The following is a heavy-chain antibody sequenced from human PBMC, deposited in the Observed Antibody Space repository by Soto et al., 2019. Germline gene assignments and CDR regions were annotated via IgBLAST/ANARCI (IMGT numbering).Heavy chain of an antibody. CDR3: ARVSGLARSYYYYGMDV. V-gene: IGHV4-4*02. J-gene: IGHJ6*02. CDR1: GVSISSGNW. CDR2: IYHSGST. D-gene: IGHD3-10*01. Sequence: PSETLSLTCDVSGVSISSGNWWSWVRQPPGKGLEWIGEIYHSGSTNYNPSLKSRVTISVDKSKNQFSLKLSSVTAADTAVYYCARVSGLARSYYYYGMDVWGQGTTVTVSS.